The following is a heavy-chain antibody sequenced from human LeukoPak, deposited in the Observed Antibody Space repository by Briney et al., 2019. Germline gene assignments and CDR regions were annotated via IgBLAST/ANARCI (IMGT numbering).Heavy chain of an antibody. CDR2: ISSSGSYI. J-gene: IGHJ4*02. CDR3: ARILGYGGYDSPFDY. V-gene: IGHV3-21*01. Sequence: GGSLRLSCAASRFTFSSYSMNWVRQAPGKGLEWVSSISSSGSYIYYADSVKGRFTISRDNAKNSLYLQMNSLRAEDTAVYYCARILGYGGYDSPFDYWGQGTLVTVSS. D-gene: IGHD5-12*01. CDR1: RFTFSSYS.